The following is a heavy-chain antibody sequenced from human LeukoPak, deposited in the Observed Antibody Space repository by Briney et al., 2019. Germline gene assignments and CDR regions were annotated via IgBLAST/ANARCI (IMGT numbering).Heavy chain of an antibody. V-gene: IGHV1-18*01. CDR1: GYTFNTYG. Sequence: ASVKVSCKPYGYTFNTYGITWVRQAPGQGLEWMGWISPYNGNTNYAQKFQGRVTMTTDTSTSTAYMEPRSLRSDDTAVYYCARGPHERSGYPDDWGQGTLVTVSS. CDR3: ARGPHERSGYPDD. D-gene: IGHD3-22*01. CDR2: ISPYNGNT. J-gene: IGHJ4*02.